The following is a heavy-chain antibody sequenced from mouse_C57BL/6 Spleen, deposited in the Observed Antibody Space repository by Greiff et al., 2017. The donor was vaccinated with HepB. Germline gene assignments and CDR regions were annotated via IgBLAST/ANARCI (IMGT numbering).Heavy chain of an antibody. D-gene: IGHD1-1*01. CDR2: IDPENGDT. CDR1: GFNIKDDY. J-gene: IGHJ3*01. Sequence: VQLKQSGAELVRPGASVKLSCTASGFNIKDDYMHWVKQRPEQGLEWIGWIDPENGDTEYASKFQGKATITADTSSNTAYLQLSSLTSEDTAVYYCTTVYGSSFPWFAYWGQGTLVTVSA. CDR3: TTVYGSSFPWFAY. V-gene: IGHV14-4*01.